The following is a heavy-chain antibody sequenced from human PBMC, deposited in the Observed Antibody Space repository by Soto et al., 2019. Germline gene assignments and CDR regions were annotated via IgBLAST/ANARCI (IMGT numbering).Heavy chain of an antibody. J-gene: IGHJ4*02. Sequence: PGGSLRLSCAASGFTFSSYAMSWVRQAPGKGLEWVSAISGGSADSKYFADSVRGRFTISRDNSKNTLYLQMNSLRAEDTAVYYCAKGRPYCSGGSCYPDYWGQGTLVTVSS. CDR2: ISGGSADSK. CDR1: GFTFSSYA. D-gene: IGHD2-15*01. CDR3: AKGRPYCSGGSCYPDY. V-gene: IGHV3-23*01.